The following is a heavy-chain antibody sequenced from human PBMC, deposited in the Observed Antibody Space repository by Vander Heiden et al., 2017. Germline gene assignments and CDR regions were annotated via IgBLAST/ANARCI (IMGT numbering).Heavy chain of an antibody. CDR1: GFTFSSYW. J-gene: IGHJ6*02. V-gene: IGHV3-7*01. D-gene: IGHD6-13*01. CDR3: AREISSSWYYYGMDV. CDR2: IKQDGSEK. Sequence: EVQLVESGGGLVQPGGALRLSCAASGFTFSSYWRSWVRQAPGKGLEWVANIKQDGSEKYYVDSVKGRFTISRDNAKNSLYLQMNSLRAEDTAVYYCAREISSSWYYYGMDVGGQGTTVTVSS.